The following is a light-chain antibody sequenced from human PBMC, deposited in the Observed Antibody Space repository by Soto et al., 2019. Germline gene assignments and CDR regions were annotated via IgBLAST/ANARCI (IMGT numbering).Light chain of an antibody. CDR1: QSVSSSY. CDR3: QQYGSSPFT. Sequence: EIVLTQSPGTLSLSPGERATLSCRASQSVSSSYLAWYQQKPGQTPRLLFYGASSRATGIPDWFSGSGSGTDFTFTISRLEPEDFAVYYCQQYGSSPFTFGPGNKVDIK. CDR2: GAS. J-gene: IGKJ3*01. V-gene: IGKV3-20*01.